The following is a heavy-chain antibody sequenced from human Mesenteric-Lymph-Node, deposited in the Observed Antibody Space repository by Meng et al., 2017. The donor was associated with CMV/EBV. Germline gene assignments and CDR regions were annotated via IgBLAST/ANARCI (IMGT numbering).Heavy chain of an antibody. Sequence: SVKVSCKASGYTFATHGITWVRQAPGQGLEWMGGIIPIFGPAKYAQKFQGRVRITADESTNTAYMELTSLRSEDTAVYYCATSGGYWRRWFDPWGQGTLVTVSS. CDR2: IIPIFGPA. CDR3: ATSGGYWRRWFDP. CDR1: GYTFATHG. V-gene: IGHV1-69*13. D-gene: IGHD3-22*01. J-gene: IGHJ5*02.